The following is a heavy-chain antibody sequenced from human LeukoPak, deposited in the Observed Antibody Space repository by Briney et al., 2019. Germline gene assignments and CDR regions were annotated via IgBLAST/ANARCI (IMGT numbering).Heavy chain of an antibody. Sequence: SVKVSCKASGGTFSSYAISWVRQAPGQGLEWMGGIIPIFGTANYAQKFQGRVTITADKSTSTAYMELSSLRSEDTAVYYCARSPFIQPYYFDYWAREPWSPSPQ. CDR2: IIPIFGTA. CDR3: ARSPFIQPYYFDY. V-gene: IGHV1-69*06. J-gene: IGHJ4*02. D-gene: IGHD5-18*01. CDR1: GGTFSSYA.